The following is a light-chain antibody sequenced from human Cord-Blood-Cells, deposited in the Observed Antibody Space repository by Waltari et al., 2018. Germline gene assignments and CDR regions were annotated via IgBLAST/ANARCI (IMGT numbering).Light chain of an antibody. CDR1: SSDVGGYNY. CDR2: DVS. CDR3: SSYTSSSTL. Sequence: QSALTQPASVSGSPGQSITISCTGTSSDVGGYNYVSWYQQHPGKAPKLMIYDVSNRPSGVSNRLSGSKSGNTASLTISGLQAEDEAEYYCSSYTSSSTLFGGGTKLTVL. V-gene: IGLV2-14*01. J-gene: IGLJ3*02.